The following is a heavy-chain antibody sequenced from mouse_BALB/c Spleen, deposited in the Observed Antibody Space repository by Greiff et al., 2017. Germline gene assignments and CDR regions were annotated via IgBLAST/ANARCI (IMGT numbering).Heavy chain of an antibody. V-gene: IGHV2-9*02. D-gene: IGHD1-1*01. CDR3: ARANYYGSSYGMDY. Sequence: VKLQESGPGLVAPSQSLSITCTVSGFSLTSYGVHWVRQPPGKGLEWLGVIWAGGSTNYNSALMSRLSISKDNSKSQVFLKMNSLQTDDTAMYYCARANYYGSSYGMDYWGQGTSVTVSS. CDR2: IWAGGST. CDR1: GFSLTSYG. J-gene: IGHJ4*01.